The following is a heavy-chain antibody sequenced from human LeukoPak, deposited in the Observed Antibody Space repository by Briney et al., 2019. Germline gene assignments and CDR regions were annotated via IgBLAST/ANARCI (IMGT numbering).Heavy chain of an antibody. Sequence: SETLSLTCTVSGGSISSYYWSWIRQPPGKGLEWIGYIYYSGSTNYNPSLKSRVTISVDTSKNQFSLKLSSVTAADTAVYYCAREHYYGSGSYDNWFDPWGQGTLVTVSS. J-gene: IGHJ5*02. CDR1: GGSISSYY. D-gene: IGHD3-10*01. CDR2: IYYSGST. V-gene: IGHV4-59*01. CDR3: AREHYYGSGSYDNWFDP.